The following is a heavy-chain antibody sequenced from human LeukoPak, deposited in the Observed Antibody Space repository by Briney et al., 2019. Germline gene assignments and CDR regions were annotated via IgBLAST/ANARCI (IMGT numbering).Heavy chain of an antibody. D-gene: IGHD3-10*01. V-gene: IGHV4-4*02. Sequence: SGTLSLTCAVSGGSISSSDWSSWVRQPPGKGLEWIGEIYHSGSTNYNPSLKSRVTISVDKSKNQFSLKLSSVTAADTAVYYCARRVTMVRGVIRAFDIWGQGTMVTVSS. CDR2: IYHSGST. J-gene: IGHJ3*02. CDR1: GGSISSSDW. CDR3: ARRVTMVRGVIRAFDI.